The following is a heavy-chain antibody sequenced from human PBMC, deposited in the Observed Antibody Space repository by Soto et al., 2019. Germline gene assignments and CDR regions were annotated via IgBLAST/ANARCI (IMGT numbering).Heavy chain of an antibody. CDR1: GGTFSSYA. V-gene: IGHV1-69*06. D-gene: IGHD6-13*01. Sequence: SVKVSCKASGGTFSSYAISWVRQAPGQGLEWMGGIIPIFGTANYAQKFQGRVTITADKSTSTAYMELSSLRSEDTAVYYCAREGGIAADATPRLYWFDPWGQGTLVTVSS. J-gene: IGHJ5*02. CDR3: AREGGIAADATPRLYWFDP. CDR2: IIPIFGTA.